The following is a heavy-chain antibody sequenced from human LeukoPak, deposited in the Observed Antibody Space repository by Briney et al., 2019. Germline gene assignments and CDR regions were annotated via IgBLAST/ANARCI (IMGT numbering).Heavy chain of an antibody. CDR3: AYSSGWYYFDY. J-gene: IGHJ4*02. Sequence: PGGSLRLSCAASGFTVGSNYMSWVRQAPGKGLEWVSLIYSGGRTYYADSVKGRFTISRDNSKNTLYLQMNSLRAEDTAVYYCAYSSGWYYFDYWGQGTLVTVSS. V-gene: IGHV3-53*01. CDR1: GFTVGSNY. D-gene: IGHD6-19*01. CDR2: IYSGGRT.